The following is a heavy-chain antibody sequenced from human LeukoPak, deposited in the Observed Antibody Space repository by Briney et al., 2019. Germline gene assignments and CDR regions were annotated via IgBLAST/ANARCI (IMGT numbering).Heavy chain of an antibody. CDR3: ARCVWLVGATRCPFDY. Sequence: SVKVSCKASGYTFTSYGISWVRQAPGQGLEWMGGIIPIFGTANYAQKFQGRVTITADESTSTAYMELSSLRSEDTAVYYCARCVWLVGATRCPFDYWGQGTLVTVSS. CDR2: IIPIFGTA. CDR1: GYTFTSYG. D-gene: IGHD1-26*01. V-gene: IGHV1-69*13. J-gene: IGHJ4*02.